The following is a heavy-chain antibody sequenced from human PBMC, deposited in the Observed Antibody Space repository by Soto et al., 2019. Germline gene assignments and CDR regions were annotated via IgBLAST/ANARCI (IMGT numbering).Heavy chain of an antibody. CDR3: ARHRSDGLEHY. CDR1: GHSLTTYW. V-gene: IGHV5-10-1*01. J-gene: IGHJ4*02. CDR2: IDPGDSYI. Sequence: GESLKISCKGFGHSLTTYWITWVRQMPGKGLEWMGRIDPGDSYINYSPSFQGHVTISADKSISTAYLQWSSLKASDTAMYYCARHRSDGLEHYWGQGTLVTVSS. D-gene: IGHD3-16*01.